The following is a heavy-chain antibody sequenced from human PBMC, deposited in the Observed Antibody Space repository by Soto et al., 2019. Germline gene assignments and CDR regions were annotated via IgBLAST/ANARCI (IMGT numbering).Heavy chain of an antibody. CDR1: GLTFSTQG. D-gene: IGHD5-12*01. V-gene: IGHV3-33*01. CDR2: IYNDGSTT. J-gene: IGHJ4*02. Sequence: QGQLVESGGGVVQPGRSLRLSYVASGLTFSTQGMHWVRQAPGKGLEWVGVIYNDGSTTYYADSVKGRFTISRDNSKNTLYLQMNSLRAEDTAVYYCARNPSGVDIASTKDWGQGTLVTVSS. CDR3: ARNPSGVDIASTKD.